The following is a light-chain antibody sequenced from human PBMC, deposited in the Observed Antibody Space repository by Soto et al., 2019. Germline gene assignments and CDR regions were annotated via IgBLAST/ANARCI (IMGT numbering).Light chain of an antibody. CDR1: SSDVGGYNY. V-gene: IGLV2-8*01. CDR3: SSYAGSNIV. Sequence: QSVLTQPPSASGSPGQSVTISCTGTSSDVGGYNYVSWYQQHPGKAPKLMIYEVSKRPSGVPDRFSGSKSGNTASLTVSGLQAEVEADYYCSSYAGSNIVFGGGTKLTVL. J-gene: IGLJ3*02. CDR2: EVS.